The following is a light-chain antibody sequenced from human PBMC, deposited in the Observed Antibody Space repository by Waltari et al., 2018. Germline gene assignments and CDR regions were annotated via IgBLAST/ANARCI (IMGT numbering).Light chain of an antibody. V-gene: IGLV4-69*01. J-gene: IGLJ3*02. Sequence: QLVLTQSPSASASLGASVKLTCTLSRGHSSYALAWHQQPPEKGPRYLMKLNSDGSHSKGDGIPDRFSGSRSGGVRDLTSSSLQSEDEADYYCQPWGTGNRVFGGGTKLTVL. CDR2: LNSDGSH. CDR3: QPWGTGNRV. CDR1: RGHSSYA.